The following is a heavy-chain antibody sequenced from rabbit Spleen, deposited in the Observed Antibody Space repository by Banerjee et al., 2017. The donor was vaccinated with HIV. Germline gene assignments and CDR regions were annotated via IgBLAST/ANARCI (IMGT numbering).Heavy chain of an antibody. CDR1: GFSFSSSYY. CDR2: IYTGDYKT. D-gene: IGHD2-1*01. CDR3: ARNTGDSYFTRLEL. J-gene: IGHJ3*01. V-gene: IGHV1S45*01. Sequence: QEQLEESGGGLLQPEGSLTLTCTASGFSFSSSYYMCWVRQAPGKGLEWIGCIYTGDYKTWYASWVNGRFTISKTSSTTVTLQMTSLTAADTATYFCARNTGDSYFTRLELWGQGTLVTVS.